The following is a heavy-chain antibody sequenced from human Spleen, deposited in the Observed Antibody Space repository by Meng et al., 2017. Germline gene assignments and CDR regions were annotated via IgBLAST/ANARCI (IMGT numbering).Heavy chain of an antibody. CDR2: IYPGDSDT. J-gene: IGHJ4*02. Sequence: KVSCKGSGYSFSSYWIGWVRQMPGKGLEWMGIIYPGDSDTRYSPSFQGQVSISADKSISTAYLQWSSLKASDTAIYYCARQSSGWPIDYWGQGTLVTVSS. D-gene: IGHD6-19*01. V-gene: IGHV5-51*01. CDR3: ARQSSGWPIDY. CDR1: GYSFSSYW.